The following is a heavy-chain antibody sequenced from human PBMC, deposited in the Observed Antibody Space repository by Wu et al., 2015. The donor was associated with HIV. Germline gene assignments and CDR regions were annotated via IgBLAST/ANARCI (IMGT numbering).Heavy chain of an antibody. V-gene: IGHV1-69*12. J-gene: IGHJ4*02. CDR3: ARAADYYGSGSYIRYFDY. CDR1: GGSFSSYA. CDR2: IIPIFGTA. Sequence: QVQLVQSGAEVKKPGSSVKVSCKASGGSFSSYAISWVRQAPGQGLEWMGGIIPIFGTANYAQKFQGRVTITADESTSTVYMELSSLRSEDTAVYYCARAADYYGSGSYIRYFDYWGQGTLVTVSS. D-gene: IGHD3-10*01.